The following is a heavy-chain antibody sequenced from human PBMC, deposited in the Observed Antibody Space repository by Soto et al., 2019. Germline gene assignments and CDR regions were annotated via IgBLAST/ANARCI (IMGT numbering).Heavy chain of an antibody. J-gene: IGHJ4*02. Sequence: QLQLQESGPGLVKPSETLSLTCAVSGGSISIINHYWGWIRQPPGKGLEWLGCIFYRGTTYYNPSLKSRVTISVATSKNQFSLKLSSVTAADTAVYYCARYYDTFDYWGQGTLVTVSS. D-gene: IGHD3-22*01. V-gene: IGHV4-39*01. CDR1: GGSISIINHY. CDR3: ARYYDTFDY. CDR2: IFYRGTT.